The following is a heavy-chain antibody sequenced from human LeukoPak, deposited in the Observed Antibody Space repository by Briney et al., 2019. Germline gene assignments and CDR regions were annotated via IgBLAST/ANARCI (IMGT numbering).Heavy chain of an antibody. CDR1: GDSISTYY. J-gene: IGHJ4*02. Sequence: SETLSLTCTVSGDSISTYYWNWIRQPPGKGLEWIGYIYHSGSTNYNPSLKSRVTISVDTSKNQFSLKLSSVTAADTAVYYCARGKYYGDKADYWGQGTLVTVSS. CDR2: IYHSGST. V-gene: IGHV4-59*12. D-gene: IGHD4-23*01. CDR3: ARGKYYGDKADY.